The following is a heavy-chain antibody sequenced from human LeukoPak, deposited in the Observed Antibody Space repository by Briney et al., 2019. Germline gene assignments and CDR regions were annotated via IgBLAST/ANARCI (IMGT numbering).Heavy chain of an antibody. D-gene: IGHD4-17*01. V-gene: IGHV3-30*18. J-gene: IGHJ4*02. CDR2: ISYDGSNK. CDR3: AKDHYGDQNY. Sequence: GGSLRLSCAASGFTFSSYGMHRVRQAPGTGLEWVAVISYDGSNKYYADSVKGRFTISRDNSKNTLYLQMNSLRAEDTAVYYCAKDHYGDQNYWGQGTLVTVSS. CDR1: GFTFSSYG.